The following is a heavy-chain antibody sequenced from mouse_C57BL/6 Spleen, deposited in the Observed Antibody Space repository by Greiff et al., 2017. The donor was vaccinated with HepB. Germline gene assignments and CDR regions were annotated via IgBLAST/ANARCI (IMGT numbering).Heavy chain of an antibody. CDR2: ISSGGDYI. D-gene: IGHD1-1*01. Sequence: DVKLQESGEGLVKPGGSLKLSCAASGFTFSSYAMSWVRQTPEKRLEWVAYISSGGDYIYYADTVKGRFTISRDNARNTLYLQMSSLKSEDTAMYYCTRDGSSYGAWFAYWGQGTLVTVSA. J-gene: IGHJ3*01. CDR1: GFTFSSYA. V-gene: IGHV5-9-1*02. CDR3: TRDGSSYGAWFAY.